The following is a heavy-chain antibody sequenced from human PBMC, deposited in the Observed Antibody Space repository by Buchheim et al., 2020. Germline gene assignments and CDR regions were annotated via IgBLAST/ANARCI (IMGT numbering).Heavy chain of an antibody. CDR1: GFTFSSYG. CDR2: ISYDGSNK. CDR3: AKESHLGYDYIDYDYYYGMDV. J-gene: IGHJ6*02. D-gene: IGHD3-10*01. V-gene: IGHV3-30*18. Sequence: QVQLVESGGGVVQPGRSLRLSCAASGFTFSSYGMHWVRQAPGKGLEWVAVISYDGSNKYYADSVKGRFTISRDNSKHTLYLQMNSLRAEDTAVYYCAKESHLGYDYIDYDYYYGMDVWGQGTT.